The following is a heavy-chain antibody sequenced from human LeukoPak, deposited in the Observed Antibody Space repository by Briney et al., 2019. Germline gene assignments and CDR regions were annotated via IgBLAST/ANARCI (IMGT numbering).Heavy chain of an antibody. J-gene: IGHJ3*02. Sequence: ASAKVSCKASGYIFTDYYMHWVRQAPGQGLEWMGWINPKSDGTKYAQNFQGRVTMTWDTSISTAYMEVSRLTSDDTAMFYCARVASMVVITISDPFDIWGQGTMVTVSS. CDR2: INPKSDGT. CDR1: GYIFTDYY. D-gene: IGHD3-22*01. V-gene: IGHV1-2*02. CDR3: ARVASMVVITISDPFDI.